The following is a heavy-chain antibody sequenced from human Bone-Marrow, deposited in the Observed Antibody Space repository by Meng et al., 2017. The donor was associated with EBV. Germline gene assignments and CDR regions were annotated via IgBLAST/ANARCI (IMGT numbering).Heavy chain of an antibody. CDR3: ASTRGIWYDFDY. Sequence: QVQLVQSGGEGRKPGSPVKVSCKASGGTFSSYAISWVRQAPGQGLEWMGGIIPIFGTANYAQKFQGRVTITADKSTSTAYMELSSLRSEDTAVYYCASTRGIWYDFDYWGQGTLVTVSS. CDR2: IIPIFGTA. J-gene: IGHJ4*02. V-gene: IGHV1-69*06. CDR1: GGTFSSYA. D-gene: IGHD1-26*01.